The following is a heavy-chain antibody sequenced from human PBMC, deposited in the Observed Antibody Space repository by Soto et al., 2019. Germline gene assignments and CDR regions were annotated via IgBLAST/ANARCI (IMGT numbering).Heavy chain of an antibody. J-gene: IGHJ3*02. Sequence: QVQLVQSGAEVKKPGASVKVSCKASGYTFTSYGISWVRQAPGQGLEWMGWISAYNGNTNYAQKLQGRVTMTTDTSTSTAYMELWSLRSDDAAVYYCARVPIDNYCSGGSCYSVAGAFDIWCQGTMVTGSS. D-gene: IGHD2-15*01. V-gene: IGHV1-18*01. CDR1: GYTFTSYG. CDR2: ISAYNGNT. CDR3: ARVPIDNYCSGGSCYSVAGAFDI.